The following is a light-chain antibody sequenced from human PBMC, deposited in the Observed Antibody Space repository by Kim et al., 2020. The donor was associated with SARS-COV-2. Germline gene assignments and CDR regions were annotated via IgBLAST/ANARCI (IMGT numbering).Light chain of an antibody. V-gene: IGKV3-15*01. J-gene: IGKJ2*01. CDR1: QSVRSN. CDR2: TAA. CDR3: QQYDNWPPYT. Sequence: VDPGERATLSCRASQSVRSNLAWYQQKPGQAPRLLIYTAATRATGIPARFSGGGSGTEFTLSINSLQSEDFALYYCQQYDNWPPYTFGQGTKLEI.